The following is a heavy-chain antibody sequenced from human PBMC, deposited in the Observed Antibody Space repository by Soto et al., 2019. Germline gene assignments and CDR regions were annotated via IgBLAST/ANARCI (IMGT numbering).Heavy chain of an antibody. J-gene: IGHJ6*03. D-gene: IGHD3-16*01. CDR2: IIPLLGIG. CDR3: AREEGYYNRGRFPVYYSDV. Sequence: RHSTKQGLEWMGRIIPLLGIGNYAQKFQGRVTITEDISTNTGYMELSSLTSQDTAIYYCAREEGYYNRGRFPVYYSDVLGNGTTVTV. V-gene: IGHV1-69*04.